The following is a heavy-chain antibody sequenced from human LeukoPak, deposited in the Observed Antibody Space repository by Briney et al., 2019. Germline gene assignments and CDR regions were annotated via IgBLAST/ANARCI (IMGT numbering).Heavy chain of an antibody. D-gene: IGHD2-2*01. J-gene: IGHJ4*02. CDR2: MNPVSGDT. CDR3: ARRFSYAADFDY. V-gene: IGHV1-8*01. CDR1: GYTFTTYD. Sequence: ASVKVSCKASGYTFTTYDINWVRQATGQGLEWMGWMNPVSGDTAYAQKFQGRVTLSRNTSTDTAHMELSSLRSEDTAIYFCARRFSYAADFDYWGQGTLVTVSS.